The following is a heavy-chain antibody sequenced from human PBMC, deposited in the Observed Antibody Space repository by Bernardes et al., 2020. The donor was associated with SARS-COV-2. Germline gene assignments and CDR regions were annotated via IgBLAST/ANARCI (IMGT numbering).Heavy chain of an antibody. CDR1: GGSIGSFY. J-gene: IGHJ4*02. CDR2: VYHSGST. D-gene: IGHD2-8*02. Sequence: TRARPCTISGGSIGSFYWSWIRQAPGKGLEWIGYVYHSGSTNYNPSLKSRVTISLGTSKTQFSLRLSSVTAADTAVYYCARTRYCTGGVCFFGFDYWGQGTLVTVSS. V-gene: IGHV4-59*01. CDR3: ARTRYCTGGVCFFGFDY.